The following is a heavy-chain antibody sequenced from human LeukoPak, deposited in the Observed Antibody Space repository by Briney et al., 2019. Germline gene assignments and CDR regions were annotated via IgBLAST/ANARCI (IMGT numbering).Heavy chain of an antibody. CDR3: ARAAVAGDRWWFDP. Sequence: GASVKVSCKASGYTFTGYYMHWVRQAPGQGLEWMGWINPNSGGTNYAQKFQGRVTMTRDTSISTAYMELSRLRSDDTAVYYCARAAVAGDRWWFDPWGQGTLVTVSS. J-gene: IGHJ5*02. V-gene: IGHV1-2*02. D-gene: IGHD6-19*01. CDR1: GYTFTGYY. CDR2: INPNSGGT.